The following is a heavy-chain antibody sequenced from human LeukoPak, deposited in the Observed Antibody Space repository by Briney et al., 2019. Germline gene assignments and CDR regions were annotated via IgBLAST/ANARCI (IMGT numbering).Heavy chain of an antibody. D-gene: IGHD1-1*01. CDR2: INPNSGGT. CDR1: GYTFTGYY. V-gene: IGHV1-2*02. J-gene: IGHJ4*02. Sequence: ASVKVSCKASGYTFTGYYMHWVRQAPGQGLEWMGWINPNSGGTNYAQKFQGRVTVTRDTSISTAYMELSRLRSDDTAVYYCARTTLGSWYFDYWGQGTLVTVSS. CDR3: ARTTLGSWYFDY.